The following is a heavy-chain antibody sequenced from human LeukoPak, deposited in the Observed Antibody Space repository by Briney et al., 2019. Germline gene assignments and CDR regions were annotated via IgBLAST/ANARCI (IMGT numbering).Heavy chain of an antibody. V-gene: IGHV3-23*01. CDR2: VSGGGGTT. CDR3: ASAARQYYYYYYMDV. D-gene: IGHD6-6*01. Sequence: GGSLRLSCAASGFTFSSYWMSWVRQAPGKGLEWVSGVSGGGGTTYYADSVKGRFTISRDNSKNTLYLQMNSLRAEDTAVYYCASAARQYYYYYYMDVWGKGTTVTVSS. J-gene: IGHJ6*03. CDR1: GFTFSSYW.